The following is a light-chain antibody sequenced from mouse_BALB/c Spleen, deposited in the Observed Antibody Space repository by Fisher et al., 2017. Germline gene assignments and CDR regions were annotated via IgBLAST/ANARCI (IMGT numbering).Light chain of an antibody. CDR3: QQWSSNPPT. CDR2: DTS. J-gene: IGKJ2*01. Sequence: IVLTQTTAIMSASPGEKVTITCSASSSVSYMYWYQQKPGSSPRLLIYDTSNLASGVPVRFSGSGSGTSYSLTISRMEAEDAATYYCQQWSSNPPTFGGGTKLEIK. CDR1: SSVSY. V-gene: IGKV4-55*01.